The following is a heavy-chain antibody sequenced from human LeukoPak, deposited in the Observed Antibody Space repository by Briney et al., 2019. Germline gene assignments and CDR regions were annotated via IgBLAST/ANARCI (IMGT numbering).Heavy chain of an antibody. D-gene: IGHD6-25*01. J-gene: IGHJ4*02. CDR2: ISGSGGST. V-gene: IGHV3-23*01. Sequence: VGSLAVSCAASGFTFSSCAMSWVRQAPGKGLQWVAAISGSGGSTYYADSVKGRFTISRDNSKNTLYLQMNSLRAEDTAVYYCAKAAILRAPICQPDYWGKGTLVTVS. CDR3: AKAAILRAPICQPDY. CDR1: GFTFSSCA.